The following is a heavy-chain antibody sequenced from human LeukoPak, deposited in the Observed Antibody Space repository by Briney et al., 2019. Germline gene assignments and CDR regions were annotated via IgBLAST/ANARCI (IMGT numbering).Heavy chain of an antibody. CDR3: ALGYCSSTSCYRGVYFDY. V-gene: IGHV1-69*06. Sequence: SVKVSCKASGGTFSSYAISWVRQAPGQGLEWMGGIIPIFGTANYAQKFQGRVTTTADKSTSTAYMELSSLRSEDTAVYYCALGYCSSTSCYRGVYFDYWGQGTLVTASS. CDR1: GGTFSSYA. D-gene: IGHD2-2*01. CDR2: IIPIFGTA. J-gene: IGHJ4*02.